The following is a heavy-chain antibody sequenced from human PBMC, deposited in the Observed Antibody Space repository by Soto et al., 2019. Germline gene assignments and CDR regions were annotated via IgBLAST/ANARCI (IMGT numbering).Heavy chain of an antibody. CDR3: WSRPRTAGADSFDH. CDR2: INDGGALT. D-gene: IGHD6-13*01. Sequence: EVQLLESGGGLVQPGGSLRLSCAASGFTFSNFDMSWVRQAPGKGLEWVSGINDGGALTFYPDSLKGRFTISRDNSKNTLYLQMNRLRAEDTALYYCWSRPRTAGADSFDHWGQGTLVTVSS. J-gene: IGHJ4*02. CDR1: GFTFSNFD. V-gene: IGHV3-23*01.